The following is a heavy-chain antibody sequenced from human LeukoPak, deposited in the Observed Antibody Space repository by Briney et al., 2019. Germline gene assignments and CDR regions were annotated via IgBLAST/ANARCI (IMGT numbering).Heavy chain of an antibody. V-gene: IGHV3-21*01. CDR3: ARGLGSGRHAFDI. CDR1: GFTFDDYG. J-gene: IGHJ3*02. Sequence: GGSLRLSCAASGFTFDDYGMSWVRQAPGKGLEWVSSISSSSTYIYYADSVKGRFTISRDNAKNSLYLQMNSLRAEDTAVYYCARGLGSGRHAFDIWGQGTMVTVSS. CDR2: ISSSSTYI. D-gene: IGHD3-10*01.